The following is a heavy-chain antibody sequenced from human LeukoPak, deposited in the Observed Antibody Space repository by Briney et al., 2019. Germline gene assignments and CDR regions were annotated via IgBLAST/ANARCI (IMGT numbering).Heavy chain of an antibody. CDR3: TRSLLWFGELPSNDAFDI. D-gene: IGHD3-10*01. Sequence: GGSLRLSCTASGFTFGDYAMSWFRQAPGKGLEWVGSIRRKAYGGTTEYAASVKGRFTISRDDSKSIAYLQMNSLKTEDTAVYYCTRSLLWFGELPSNDAFDIWGQGTMVTVSS. CDR1: GFTFGDYA. CDR2: IRRKAYGGTT. V-gene: IGHV3-49*03. J-gene: IGHJ3*02.